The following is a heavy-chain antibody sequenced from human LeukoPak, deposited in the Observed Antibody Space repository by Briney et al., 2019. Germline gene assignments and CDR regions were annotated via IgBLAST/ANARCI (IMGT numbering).Heavy chain of an antibody. CDR1: GGSISSYY. J-gene: IGHJ3*02. D-gene: IGHD5-18*01. CDR3: ARPGVGSGRYGAFDI. CDR2: IYTSGST. V-gene: IGHV4-4*07. Sequence: NPSETLSLTCTVSGGSISSYYWSWIRQPAGKGLEWIGRIYTSGSTNYNPSLKSRVTISVDTSKNQFSLKLSSVTAADTAVYYCARPGVGSGRYGAFDIWGQGTMVTVSS.